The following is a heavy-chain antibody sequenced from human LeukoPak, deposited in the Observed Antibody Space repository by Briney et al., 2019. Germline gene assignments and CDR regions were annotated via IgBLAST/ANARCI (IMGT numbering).Heavy chain of an antibody. V-gene: IGHV1-46*01. D-gene: IGHD1-26*01. CDR1: GYTFTSYY. Sequence: GASVRVSCKASGYTFTSYYMHWVRQAPGQGLEWMGIINASGGSTSYAQKFQGRVTMTRDTSTSTVYMELSSLRSEDTAVYYCARFPASGSDFDYWGQGTLVTVSS. CDR2: INASGGST. CDR3: ARFPASGSDFDY. J-gene: IGHJ4*02.